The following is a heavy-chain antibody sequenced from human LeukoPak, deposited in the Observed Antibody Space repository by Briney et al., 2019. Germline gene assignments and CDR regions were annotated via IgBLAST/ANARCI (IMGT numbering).Heavy chain of an antibody. CDR3: ARGRDDFWSGFVQYGMDV. Sequence: SSETLSLTCAVYGGSFSGYYWSWIRQLPGKGLEWIGEINHSGSTNYNPSLKSRVTISVDTSKNQFSLKLSSVTAADTAVYYCARGRDDFWSGFVQYGMDVWGQGTTVTVSS. CDR1: GGSFSGYY. V-gene: IGHV4-34*01. D-gene: IGHD3-3*01. CDR2: INHSGST. J-gene: IGHJ6*02.